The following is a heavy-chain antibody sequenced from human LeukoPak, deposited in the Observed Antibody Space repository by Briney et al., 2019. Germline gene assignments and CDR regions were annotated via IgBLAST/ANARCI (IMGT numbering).Heavy chain of an antibody. J-gene: IGHJ4*02. Sequence: ASVKVSCKASGYTFTSYYMHWVRQAPGQGLEWMGIINPSGGSTSYAQKFQGRVTITADKSTSTAYMELSSLRSEDTAVYYCARDANGGNSGDFDYWGQGTLVTVSS. V-gene: IGHV1-46*01. CDR1: GYTFTSYY. CDR3: ARDANGGNSGDFDY. D-gene: IGHD4-23*01. CDR2: INPSGGST.